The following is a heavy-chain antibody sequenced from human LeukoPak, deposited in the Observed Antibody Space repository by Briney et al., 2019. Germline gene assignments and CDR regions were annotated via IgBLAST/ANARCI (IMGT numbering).Heavy chain of an antibody. Sequence: ASVKVSCKASGYTFTGYYMHWVRQAPGQGLEWMGWINPNSGGTNYAQKFQGRVTMTRDTSISAAYMELSRLRSDDTAVYYCARAYSSSWSGAQFEYFQHWGQGTLVTVSS. CDR1: GYTFTGYY. V-gene: IGHV1-2*02. CDR2: INPNSGGT. J-gene: IGHJ1*01. D-gene: IGHD6-13*01. CDR3: ARAYSSSWSGAQFEYFQH.